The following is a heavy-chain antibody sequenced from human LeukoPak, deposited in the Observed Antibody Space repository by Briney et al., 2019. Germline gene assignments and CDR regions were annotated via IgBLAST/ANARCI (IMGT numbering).Heavy chain of an antibody. CDR3: ARAGGYGSGKSYGMDV. D-gene: IGHD3-10*01. V-gene: IGHV4-61*05. CDR1: GGSISSSSYY. J-gene: IGHJ6*02. CDR2: IYYSGST. Sequence: SETLSLTCTVSGGSISSSSYYWSWIRQPPGKGLEWIGYIYYSGSTNYNPSLKSRVTISVDTSKNQFSLKLSSVTAADTAVYYRARAGGYGSGKSYGMDVWGQGTTVTVSS.